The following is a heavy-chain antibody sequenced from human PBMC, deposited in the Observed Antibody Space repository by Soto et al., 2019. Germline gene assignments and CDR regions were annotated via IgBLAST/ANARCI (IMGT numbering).Heavy chain of an antibody. Sequence: GGSLRLSCAASGFTFDDYAMHWVRQAPGKGLEWVSGISWNSGSIGYADSVKGRFTISRDNAKNSLYLQMNSLRAEDTALYYCAKDRVYCSSTSCRAGEGWGQGTLVTVSS. D-gene: IGHD2-2*01. J-gene: IGHJ4*02. CDR1: GFTFDDYA. V-gene: IGHV3-9*01. CDR3: AKDRVYCSSTSCRAGEG. CDR2: ISWNSGSI.